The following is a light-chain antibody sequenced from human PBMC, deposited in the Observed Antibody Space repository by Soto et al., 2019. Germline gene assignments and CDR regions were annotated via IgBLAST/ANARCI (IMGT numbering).Light chain of an antibody. V-gene: IGLV2-8*01. CDR1: SSDVGGHNF. Sequence: QSVLTQPPSASGSPGQSVTISCTGTSSDVGGHNFVSWYQQHPGKAPKFLIYEVSKRPSGVPDRFPSSKSGITASLTVSGLQADDEAYYYCSAYAGNNNPVIFGGGTKLTVL. J-gene: IGLJ2*01. CDR2: EVS. CDR3: SAYAGNNNPVI.